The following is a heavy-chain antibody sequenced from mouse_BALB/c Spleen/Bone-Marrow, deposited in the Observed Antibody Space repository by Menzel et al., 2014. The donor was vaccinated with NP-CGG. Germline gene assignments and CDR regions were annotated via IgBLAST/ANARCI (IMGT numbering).Heavy chain of an antibody. CDR3: TRRGGGPDYFDH. V-gene: IGHV5-12-2*01. J-gene: IGHJ2*01. CDR1: GFTFSSYA. Sequence: EVQRVESGGGLAQPGGSLRLSCAASGFTFSSYAMSWVRQTPEKRLEWVAYITIGGGGSYYPDTVKGRFAISRENAENSLYLQMSSLKSEDTAIYYCTRRGGGPDYFDHWGQGTTLIVSS. CDR2: ITIGGGGS.